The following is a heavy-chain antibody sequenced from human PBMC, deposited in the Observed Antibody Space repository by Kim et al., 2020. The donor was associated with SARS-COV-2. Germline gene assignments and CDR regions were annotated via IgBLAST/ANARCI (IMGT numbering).Heavy chain of an antibody. CDR2: IYYSGST. J-gene: IGHJ6*03. V-gene: IGHV4-39*01. Sequence: SETLSLTCTVSGGSISSSSYYWGWIRQPPGKGLEWIGSIYYSGSTYYNPSLKSRVTISVDTSKNQFSLKLSSVTAADTAVYYCARLYSSSWGSPYYYYYMDVWGKGTTVTVSS. CDR1: GGSISSSSYY. D-gene: IGHD6-13*01. CDR3: ARLYSSSWGSPYYYYYMDV.